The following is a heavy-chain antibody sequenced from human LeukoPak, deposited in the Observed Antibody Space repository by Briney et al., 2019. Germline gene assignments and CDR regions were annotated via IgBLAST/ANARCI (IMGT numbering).Heavy chain of an antibody. CDR1: GYTFTGYY. CDR2: TNPNSGGT. J-gene: IGHJ4*02. CDR3: ARVDPVVLDYYFDY. Sequence: ASVKVSCKASGYTFTGYYMHWVRQAPGQGLEWMGWTNPNSGGTNYAQKFQGRVTMTRDTSISTAYMELSRLRSDDTAVYYCARVDPVVLDYYFDYWGQGTLVTVSS. V-gene: IGHV1-2*02. D-gene: IGHD2-15*01.